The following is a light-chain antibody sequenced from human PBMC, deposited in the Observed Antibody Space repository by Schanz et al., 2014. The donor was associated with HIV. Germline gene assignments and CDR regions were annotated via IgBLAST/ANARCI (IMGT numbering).Light chain of an antibody. CDR3: VTWDNTLSAWV. J-gene: IGLJ3*02. V-gene: IGLV1-51*01. CDR2: DSN. CDR1: SSNIGNNY. Sequence: QSVLTQPPSMSAAPGQKVTISCSGSSSNIGNNYVSWYQQLPGTVPKLLIYDSNKRPSGIPDRFSGSKSGTSATLGITGLQTGDEADYYCVTWDNTLSAWVFGGGTKLTVL.